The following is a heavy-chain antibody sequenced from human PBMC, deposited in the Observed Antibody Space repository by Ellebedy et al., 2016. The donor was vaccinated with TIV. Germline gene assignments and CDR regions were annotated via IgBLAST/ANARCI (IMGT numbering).Heavy chain of an antibody. D-gene: IGHD6-6*01. J-gene: IGHJ4*02. Sequence: ASVKVSCXASGYTFTSCYLHWVRQAPGQRLEWMGIINPSDGDTRYAQKFQGRVTMTRDTSTSRVYMELSSLRSDDAAVYYCARTPRIAARYPYEYWGQGTLVTVSS. V-gene: IGHV1-46*01. CDR2: INPSDGDT. CDR1: GYTFTSCY. CDR3: ARTPRIAARYPYEY.